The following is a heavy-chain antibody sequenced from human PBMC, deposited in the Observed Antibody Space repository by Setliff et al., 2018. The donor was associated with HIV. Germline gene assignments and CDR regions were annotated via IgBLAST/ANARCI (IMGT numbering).Heavy chain of an antibody. CDR3: VRDRALRFSQSPSLHYFDG. J-gene: IGHJ4*01. CDR1: GGSFSGYY. V-gene: IGHV4-34*01. Sequence: NPSETLSLTCAVYGGSFSGYYWSWLRQPPGKGLEWIGEVNHSRRSNYNPSLKSRVTISVDTSENQFSLKLSSVTAADTAVYYCVRDRALRFSQSPSLHYFDGWGQGILVTVSS. CDR2: VNHSRRS.